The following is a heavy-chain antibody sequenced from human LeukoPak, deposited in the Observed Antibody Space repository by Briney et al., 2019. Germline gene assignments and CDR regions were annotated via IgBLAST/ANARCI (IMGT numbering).Heavy chain of an antibody. D-gene: IGHD3-3*01. J-gene: IGHJ4*02. CDR3: AKDGGGGYDFWSGYLAY. CDR2: ISYDGSNK. CDR1: GFTFSSYG. V-gene: IGHV3-30*18. Sequence: PGGSLRLSCAASGFTFSSYGMHWVRQAPGKGLEWVAVISYDGSNKYYADSVKGRFTISRDNSKNTLYLQMNSLRAEDTAVYYCAKDGGGGYDFWSGYLAYWGQGTLVTVSS.